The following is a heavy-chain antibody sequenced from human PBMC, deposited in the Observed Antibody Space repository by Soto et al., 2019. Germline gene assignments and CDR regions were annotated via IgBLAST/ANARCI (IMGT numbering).Heavy chain of an antibody. CDR1: GYTFTGYY. CDR3: ARATSSQGPNYFDY. J-gene: IGHJ4*02. V-gene: IGHV1-2*04. Sequence: ASVKVSCKASGYTFTGYYMHWVRQAPGQGLEWMGWINPNSGGTNYAQKFQGWVTMTRDTSISTAYMELSRLRSDDTAVYYCARATSSQGPNYFDYWGQGTLVTVSS. CDR2: INPNSGGT.